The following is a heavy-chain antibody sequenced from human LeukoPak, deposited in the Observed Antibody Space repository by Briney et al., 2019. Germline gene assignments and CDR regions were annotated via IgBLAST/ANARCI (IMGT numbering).Heavy chain of an antibody. D-gene: IGHD3-22*01. CDR3: ARGGYYDSSGYYYG. V-gene: IGHV1-69*04. CDR2: IIPILGIA. CDR1: GGTFSSYA. J-gene: IGHJ4*02. Sequence: SVKVSCKASGGTFSSYAISWVRQAPGQGLEWMGRIIPILGIANYAQKFQGRVTITADKSTSTAYTELSSLRSEDTAVYYCARGGYYDSSGYYYGWGQGTLVTVSS.